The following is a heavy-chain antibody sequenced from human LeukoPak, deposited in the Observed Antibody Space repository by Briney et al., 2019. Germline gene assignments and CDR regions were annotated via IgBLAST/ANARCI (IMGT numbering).Heavy chain of an antibody. Sequence: SETLSLTCTVSGGSISSRSYYWGWIRQPPGKGLEWIGSIYYSGSTYYNPSLKSRVTISVDTSKNQFSLKLSSVTAADTAVYYCARRRAGMITGTTGHYMDVWGKGTTVTISS. CDR3: ARRRAGMITGTTGHYMDV. V-gene: IGHV4-39*01. J-gene: IGHJ6*03. CDR2: IYYSGST. D-gene: IGHD1-20*01. CDR1: GGSISSRSYY.